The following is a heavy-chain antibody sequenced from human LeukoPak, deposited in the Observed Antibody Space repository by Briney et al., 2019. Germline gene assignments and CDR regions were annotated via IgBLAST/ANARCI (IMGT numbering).Heavy chain of an antibody. CDR3: ARGPTLWLDPDY. V-gene: IGHV4-39*07. CDR1: GGSISSSSYY. CDR2: IYYSGNT. Sequence: SETLSLTCTVSGGSISSSSYYWGWIRQPPGKGLEWIGSIYYSGNTYYNPSPKSRVTISVDTSKNQFSLKLSSVTAADTAVYYCARGPTLWLDPDYWGQGTLVTVSS. D-gene: IGHD6-19*01. J-gene: IGHJ4*02.